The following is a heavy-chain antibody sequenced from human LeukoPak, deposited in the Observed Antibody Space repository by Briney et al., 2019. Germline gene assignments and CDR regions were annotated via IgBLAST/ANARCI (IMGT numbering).Heavy chain of an antibody. D-gene: IGHD3-22*01. V-gene: IGHV1-8*02. CDR1: VYTFTSYD. J-gene: IGHJ5*02. Sequence: ASVKVSCKASVYTFTSYDIDGVRQATGQGREGMGWMHPKSGNTGAAQKFQGRVTMTRNTSITTAYMELSSLTSEDTAVYYCARMSYFDSRGDNWFDPWGQGTLVTVSS. CDR3: ARMSYFDSRGDNWFDP. CDR2: MHPKSGNT.